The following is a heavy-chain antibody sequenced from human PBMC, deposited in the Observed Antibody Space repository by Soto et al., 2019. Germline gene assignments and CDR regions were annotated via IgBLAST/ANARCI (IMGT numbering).Heavy chain of an antibody. Sequence: PSETLSLTCTVSGGSISSSSYYWGWIRQPPGKGLEWIGSIYYSGSTYYNPSLKSRVTISVDTSKNQFSLKLSSVTAADTAVYYCATTSDIVVVPAAIFRENWFDPWGQGTLVTVSS. CDR3: ATTSDIVVVPAAIFRENWFDP. J-gene: IGHJ5*02. V-gene: IGHV4-39*01. CDR1: GGSISSSSYY. D-gene: IGHD2-2*01. CDR2: IYYSGST.